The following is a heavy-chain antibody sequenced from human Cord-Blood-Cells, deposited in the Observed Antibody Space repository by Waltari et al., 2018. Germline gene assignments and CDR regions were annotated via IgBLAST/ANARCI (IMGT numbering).Heavy chain of an antibody. Sequence: QVQLQESGPGLVKPSETLSLTCAVSGYSISSGYYWGWIRQPPGKGLEWIGSIYHSGSTYYSPSLKSRVTISVDTSKNQFSLKLSSVTAADTAVYYCARQVLGGYFDYWGQGTLVTVSS. D-gene: IGHD3-16*01. CDR2: IYHSGST. CDR3: ARQVLGGYFDY. V-gene: IGHV4-38-2*01. J-gene: IGHJ4*02. CDR1: GYSISSGYY.